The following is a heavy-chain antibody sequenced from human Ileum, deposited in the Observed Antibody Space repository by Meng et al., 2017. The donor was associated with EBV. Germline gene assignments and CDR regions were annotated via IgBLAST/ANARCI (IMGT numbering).Heavy chain of an antibody. J-gene: IGHJ4*02. D-gene: IGHD4-17*01. V-gene: IGHV4-39*07. Sequence: PHLPEWGPGLVKPSEPLALPCTVSGGSISTGNFYWGWIRQSPGKALECIGTIYYRGNTFYNPSLKSRLTISIDTSKNEFSLTLRSVTAADTALYYCASAYDYGDYEAFAYWGPGSLVTVSS. CDR3: ASAYDYGDYEAFAY. CDR2: IYYRGNT. CDR1: GGSISTGNFY.